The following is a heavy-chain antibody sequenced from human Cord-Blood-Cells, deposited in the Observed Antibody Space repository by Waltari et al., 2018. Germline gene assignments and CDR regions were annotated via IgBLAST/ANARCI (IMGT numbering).Heavy chain of an antibody. CDR2: INNSGST. V-gene: IGHV4-34*01. CDR3: ARDHSGYDFGLDY. J-gene: IGHJ4*02. D-gene: IGHD5-12*01. Sequence: QVQLQQWGAGLLKPSETLSLACAFYGGCFSGDYWSWHRQPPGSGLEWIGEINNSGSTNYNPSLKSRVTISVDTSKNQFSLKLSSVTAADTAVYYCARDHSGYDFGLDYWGQGTLVTVSS. CDR1: GGCFSGDY.